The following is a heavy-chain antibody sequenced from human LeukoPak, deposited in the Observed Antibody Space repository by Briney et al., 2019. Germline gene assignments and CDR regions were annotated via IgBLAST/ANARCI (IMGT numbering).Heavy chain of an antibody. CDR1: GFTFNNYV. CDR2: ITDSSTSA. Sequence: GGSLRLSCAASGFTFNNYVMNWVRQAPGKGLERVSAITDSSTSAYYADSVKGRFTISRHNSKNTLYLQMNSLRAEDTAVYYCAKGSSSSRPYYLDYWGQGTLVTVSS. V-gene: IGHV3-23*01. CDR3: AKGSSSSRPYYLDY. D-gene: IGHD6-13*01. J-gene: IGHJ4*02.